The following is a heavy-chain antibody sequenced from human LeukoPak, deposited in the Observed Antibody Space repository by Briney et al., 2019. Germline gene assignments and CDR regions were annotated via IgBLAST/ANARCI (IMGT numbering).Heavy chain of an antibody. CDR2: IRWNSGIR. J-gene: IGHJ3*02. Sequence: GGSLRLSCAASGFSFDEYAMHWVRQAPGKGLEWVSGIRWNSGIRDYADSVKGRFTISRDNARISLYLQMNSLRAEDTALYYCAKGHSGPGGGLNIWGQGTMVTVSS. CDR1: GFSFDEYA. D-gene: IGHD3-16*01. V-gene: IGHV3-9*01. CDR3: AKGHSGPGGGLNI.